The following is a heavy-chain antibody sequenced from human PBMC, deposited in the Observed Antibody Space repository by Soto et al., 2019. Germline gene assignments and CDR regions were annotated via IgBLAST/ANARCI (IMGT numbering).Heavy chain of an antibody. CDR2: IFYSGST. CDR1: GGSISRGGYY. D-gene: IGHD2-2*01. V-gene: IGHV4-31*03. CDR3: ARVNCSSTSCYLDY. Sequence: PSETLSLTCTVSGGSISRGGYYWSWIRQHPGKGLEWIGYIFYSGSTYYNPYLKSRVTISVDTSKNQFSLKLSSVTAADTAVYYCARVNCSSTSCYLDYWGQGTLVTVSS. J-gene: IGHJ4*02.